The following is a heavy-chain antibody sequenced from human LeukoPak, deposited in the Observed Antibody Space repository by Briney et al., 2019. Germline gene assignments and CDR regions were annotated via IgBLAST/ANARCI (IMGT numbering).Heavy chain of an antibody. CDR2: INHSGST. D-gene: IGHD4-17*01. CDR1: GGSFSGSY. V-gene: IGHV4-34*01. CDR3: TRVMTTVTTFKTYSYGMDV. Sequence: SETLSLTCAVYGGSFSGSYWTWIRQPPGKGLEWIGEINHSGSTNYNPSLKSRVTISLDTSKNQFSLRLSSVTAADTAVYYCTRVMTTVTTFKTYSYGMDVWGQGTTVTVSS. J-gene: IGHJ6*02.